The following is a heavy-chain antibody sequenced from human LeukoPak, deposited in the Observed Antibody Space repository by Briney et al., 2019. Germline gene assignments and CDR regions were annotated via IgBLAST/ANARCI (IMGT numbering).Heavy chain of an antibody. J-gene: IGHJ4*02. CDR1: GFTFSNYD. V-gene: IGHV4-38-2*01. CDR3: ARGRWLQFSD. Sequence: GSLRLSCAASGFTFSNYDMRWVRQPPGKGLECIGSITNSGSTYYNPSLTSRVTISVDTSKKQFSLKLSSVTAADTAIYYCARGRWLQFSDWGPGTLVTVSS. CDR2: ITNSGST. D-gene: IGHD5-24*01.